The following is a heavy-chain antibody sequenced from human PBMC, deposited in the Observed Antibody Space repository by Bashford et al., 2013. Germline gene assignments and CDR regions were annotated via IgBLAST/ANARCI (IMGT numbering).Heavy chain of an antibody. D-gene: IGHD3-22*01. CDR3: ARTYYYDSSGYYPYTVHWYFDL. Sequence: SETLSLTCTVSGGSISSYYWSWIRQPPGKGLEWIGYIYYSGSTNYNPSLKSRVTISVDTSKNQFSLKLSSVTAADTAVYYCARTYYYDSSGYYPYTVHWYFDLWGRGTLVTVSS. CDR1: GGSISSYY. J-gene: IGHJ2*01. CDR2: IYYSGST. V-gene: IGHV4-59*08.